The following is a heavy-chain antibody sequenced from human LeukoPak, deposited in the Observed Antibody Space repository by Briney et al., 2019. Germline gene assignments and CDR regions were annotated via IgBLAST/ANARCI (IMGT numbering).Heavy chain of an antibody. J-gene: IGHJ3*02. Sequence: SETLSLTCAVSGGSISSSNWWSWVRQPPGKGLEWIGEIYHSGSTNYNPSLKSRVTISVDKSKNQFSLKLSSVTAADTAVYYCARDLRLHDAFDIWGQGTWSPSLQ. D-gene: IGHD5/OR15-5a*01. V-gene: IGHV4-4*02. CDR3: ARDLRLHDAFDI. CDR1: GGSISSSNW. CDR2: IYHSGST.